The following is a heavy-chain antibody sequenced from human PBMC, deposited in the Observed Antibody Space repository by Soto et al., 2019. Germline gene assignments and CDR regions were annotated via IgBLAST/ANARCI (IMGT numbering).Heavy chain of an antibody. J-gene: IGHJ3*02. CDR3: ARDPNTYYYDSSGFGAFDI. D-gene: IGHD3-22*01. Sequence: SVTLSLTCTVSGGSVSSGIYYWSWIRQPPGKGLEWIGYIYYSGSTNYNPSLKSRVTISVDTSKNQFSLKLSSVTAADTAVYYCARDPNTYYYDSSGFGAFDIWGQGTMVTVS. V-gene: IGHV4-61*01. CDR1: GGSVSSGIYY. CDR2: IYYSGST.